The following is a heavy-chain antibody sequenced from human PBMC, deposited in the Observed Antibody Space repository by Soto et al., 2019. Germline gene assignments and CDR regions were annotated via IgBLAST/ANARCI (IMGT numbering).Heavy chain of an antibody. J-gene: IGHJ4*02. CDR2: IWYDGSNK. Sequence: QVQLVESGGGVVQPGRSLRLSCAASGFTFSSYGMHWVRQAPGKGLEWVAVIWYDGSNKYYADSVKGRFTISRDNSKNTLYLQMNSLRAEDTAVYYCARGGHQGTTFDYWGQGTLVTVSS. D-gene: IGHD1-1*01. CDR3: ARGGHQGTTFDY. V-gene: IGHV3-33*01. CDR1: GFTFSSYG.